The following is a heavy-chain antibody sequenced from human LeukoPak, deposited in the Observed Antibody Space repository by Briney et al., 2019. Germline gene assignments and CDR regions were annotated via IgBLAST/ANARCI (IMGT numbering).Heavy chain of an antibody. CDR1: GGSISSYY. CDR3: ARHGNRYYSGTGSQYAFDI. V-gene: IGHV4-59*08. D-gene: IGHD3-10*01. J-gene: IGHJ3*02. CDR2: IYYSGST. Sequence: SETLSLTCTVSGGSISSYYWSSIRQPPGKGLEWIGYIYYSGSTNYNPSLKSRVTISVDTSKNQFSLKLSSVTAADTAVYYCARHGNRYYSGTGSQYAFDIWGQGTMVTVSS.